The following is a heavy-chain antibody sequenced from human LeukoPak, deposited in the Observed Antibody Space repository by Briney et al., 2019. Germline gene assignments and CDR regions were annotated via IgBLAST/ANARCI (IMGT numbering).Heavy chain of an antibody. J-gene: IGHJ2*01. D-gene: IGHD1-26*01. CDR2: IYHSGST. Sequence: SETLSLTCAVSGGSISSGGYSWSWIRQPPGKGLEWIGYIYHSGSTYYNPSLKSRVTVSVDRSKNQFSLKLSSVTAADTAVYYCARGSLFSGSYWYFDLWGRGTLVTVSS. CDR3: ARGSLFSGSYWYFDL. V-gene: IGHV4-30-2*01. CDR1: GGSISSGGYS.